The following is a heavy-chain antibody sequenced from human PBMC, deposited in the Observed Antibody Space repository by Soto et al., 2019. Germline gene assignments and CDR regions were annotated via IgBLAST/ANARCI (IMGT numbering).Heavy chain of an antibody. J-gene: IGHJ4*02. CDR3: VNDLFFGVGVSGYFDN. CDR2: ISGSGDST. D-gene: IGHD3-3*01. V-gene: IGHV3-23*01. CDR1: GFTISDFA. Sequence: EVQLLESGGGLVQQGGSLRLSCAASGFTISDFAMSWVLQAPGKGLLWVSGISGSGDSTYYADAVKGRFTVSRDNSKNTLLLQMHSLSAEDTAVYFCVNDLFFGVGVSGYFDNWGQGSLVTGSS.